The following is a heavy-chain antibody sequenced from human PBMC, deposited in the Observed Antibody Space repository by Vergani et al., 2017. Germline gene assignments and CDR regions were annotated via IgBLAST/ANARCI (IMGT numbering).Heavy chain of an antibody. Sequence: QVQLQQWGAGLLKPSETLSLTCAVYGGSFSGYYWSWIRQPPGKGLEWIGEINHSGSTNYNPSLKSRVTISVDTSKNQFSLKLSSVTAADTAVYYCARHGLYSSSWSNWFDPWGQGTLVTVSS. D-gene: IGHD6-13*01. CDR1: GGSFSGYY. J-gene: IGHJ5*02. V-gene: IGHV4-34*01. CDR3: ARHGLYSSSWSNWFDP. CDR2: INHSGST.